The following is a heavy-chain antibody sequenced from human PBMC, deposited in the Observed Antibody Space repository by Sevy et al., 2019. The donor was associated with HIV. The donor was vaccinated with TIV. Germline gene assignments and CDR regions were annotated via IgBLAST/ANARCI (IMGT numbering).Heavy chain of an antibody. V-gene: IGHV3-53*01. CDR1: GFTVSSNY. CDR2: IYSGGST. Sequence: GGSLRLSCAASGFTVSSNYMSWVRHAPGKGLEWVSVIYSGGSTYYADSVKGRFTISRDNSKNTLYLQMNSLRAEDTAVYYCARVKEFTILGVEGYYYYGMDVWGQGTTVTVSS. J-gene: IGHJ6*02. CDR3: ARVKEFTILGVEGYYYYGMDV. D-gene: IGHD3-3*01.